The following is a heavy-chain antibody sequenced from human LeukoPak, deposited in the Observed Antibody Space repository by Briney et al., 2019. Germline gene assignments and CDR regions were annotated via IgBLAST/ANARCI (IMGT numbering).Heavy chain of an antibody. Sequence: PGGSLRLSCAASGFTFSSYAMSWVRQAPGKGLEWVAVISYDGSNKYYADSVKGRFTISRDNSKNTLYLQMNSLRAEDTAVYYCAKDISVAARDYWGQGTLVTVSS. J-gene: IGHJ4*02. D-gene: IGHD6-19*01. CDR2: ISYDGSNK. CDR1: GFTFSSYA. V-gene: IGHV3-30*18. CDR3: AKDISVAARDY.